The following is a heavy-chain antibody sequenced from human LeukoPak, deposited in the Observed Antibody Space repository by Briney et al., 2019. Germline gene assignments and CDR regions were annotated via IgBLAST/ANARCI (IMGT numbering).Heavy chain of an antibody. V-gene: IGHV1-69*04. CDR2: IIPILGMA. J-gene: IGHJ4*02. CDR1: GGTFSSYA. Sequence: SVKVSCKASGGTFSSYAISWVRQAPGQGLEWMGRIIPILGMANYAQKFQGRVTITADKSTSTAYMELSSLRSEDTAVYYCARDGADIAVAGTRYFDYWGQGTLVTVSS. CDR3: ARDGADIAVAGTRYFDY. D-gene: IGHD6-19*01.